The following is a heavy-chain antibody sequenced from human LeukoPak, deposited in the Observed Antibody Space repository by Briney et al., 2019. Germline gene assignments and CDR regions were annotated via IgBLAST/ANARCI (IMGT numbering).Heavy chain of an antibody. V-gene: IGHV3-9*01. D-gene: IGHD6-19*01. CDR3: AKGGYSSGWYGDH. J-gene: IGHJ4*02. CDR1: GFTFDDYG. CDR2: ISWNSGTV. Sequence: GGSLRLSCAASGFTFDDYGMHWVRQAPGKGLEWVSGISWNSGTVVYADSVRGRFTISRDNAKNSVYLQMNSLKAEGTALYYCAKGGYSSGWYGDHWGQGTLVTVSS.